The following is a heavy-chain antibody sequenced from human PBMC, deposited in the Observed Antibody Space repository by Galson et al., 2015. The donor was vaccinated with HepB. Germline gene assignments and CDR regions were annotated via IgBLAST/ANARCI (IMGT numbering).Heavy chain of an antibody. D-gene: IGHD1-26*01. V-gene: IGHV3-30*04. CDR3: ATDYSGTYSFES. Sequence: SLRLSCAASGFTFSSYAMHWVRQAPGNGLEWVAVISYDGSNEYYAASVKGRFTISRDNSKNTLFLQMNSLRAEDTALYYCATDYSGTYSFESWGQGTLVTVSS. CDR2: ISYDGSNE. J-gene: IGHJ4*02. CDR1: GFTFSSYA.